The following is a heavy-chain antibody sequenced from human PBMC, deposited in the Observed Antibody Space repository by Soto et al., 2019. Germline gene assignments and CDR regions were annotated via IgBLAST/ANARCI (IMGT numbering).Heavy chain of an antibody. CDR3: ARTTVPTSGRYYYYYGMDV. CDR2: IYYSGST. D-gene: IGHD4-17*01. Sequence: SETLSLTCTVSGGSISSYYWSWIRQPPGKGLEWIGYIYYSGSTNYNPSLKSRVTISVDTSKNQFSLKLSSVTAADTAVYYCARTTVPTSGRYYYYYGMDVWGPGTTLTV. J-gene: IGHJ6*02. CDR1: GGSISSYY. V-gene: IGHV4-59*01.